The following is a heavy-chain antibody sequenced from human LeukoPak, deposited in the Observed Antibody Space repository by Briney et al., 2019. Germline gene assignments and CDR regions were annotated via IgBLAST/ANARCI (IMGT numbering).Heavy chain of an antibody. V-gene: IGHV3-21*01. Sequence: GGSLRLSCAASGFTFSSYSMNWVRQAPEKGLEWVSSISSSSSYIYYADSVKGRFTISRDNAKNSLYLQMNSLRAEDTAVYYCARDRREVFDYWGQGTLVTVSS. J-gene: IGHJ4*02. CDR3: ARDRREVFDY. CDR2: ISSSSSYI. CDR1: GFTFSSYS.